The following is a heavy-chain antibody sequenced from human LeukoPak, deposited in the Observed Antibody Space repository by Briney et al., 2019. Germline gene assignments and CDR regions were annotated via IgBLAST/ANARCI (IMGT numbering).Heavy chain of an antibody. V-gene: IGHV4-31*03. CDR3: ARDGIAAAGARFDY. CDR1: GGTIISGGYY. CDR2: IYYSGST. Sequence: PSETLSLNCIVTGGTIISGGYYWSWIRQHPGKGLEGVGYIYYSGSTYYNPSLKSRVTISVDTSKNQFSLKLSSVTAADTAVYYCARDGIAAAGARFDYWGQGTLVTVSS. J-gene: IGHJ4*02. D-gene: IGHD6-13*01.